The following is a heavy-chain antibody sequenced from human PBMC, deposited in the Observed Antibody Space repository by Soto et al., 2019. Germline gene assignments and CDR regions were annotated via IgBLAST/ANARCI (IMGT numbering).Heavy chain of an antibody. CDR2: ISRSGATM. V-gene: IGHV3-48*02. CDR1: GFTFSDYT. D-gene: IGHD3-3*01. Sequence: EVQLVESGGDLVQPGGSLRLSCVASGFTFSDYTFNWVRQAPGKGLEWLSYISRSGATMYNANSVKGRFTMSRDTAKNSLFLQMNSLRDEDTAVYHCVRDWTYAFDVWGQGTLVSVSS. J-gene: IGHJ3*01. CDR3: VRDWTYAFDV.